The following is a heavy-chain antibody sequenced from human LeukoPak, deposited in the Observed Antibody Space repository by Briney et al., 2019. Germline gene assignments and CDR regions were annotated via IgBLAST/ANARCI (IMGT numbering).Heavy chain of an antibody. CDR1: GFTFSSYA. CDR2: ISASGGST. D-gene: IGHD3-10*01. V-gene: IGHV3-23*01. CDR3: AKVDYYGSESYYTYSGMDV. Sequence: GGSLRFSCAASGFTFSSYAMSWVRQAPGKGLEWVSAISASGGSTYYADSVKGRFTISRDNSKNTLYLQMNSLRAEDTAVYYCAKVDYYGSESYYTYSGMDVWGQGTTVTVSS. J-gene: IGHJ6*02.